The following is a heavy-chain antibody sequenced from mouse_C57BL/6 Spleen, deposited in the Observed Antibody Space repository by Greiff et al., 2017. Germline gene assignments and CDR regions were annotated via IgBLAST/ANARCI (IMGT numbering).Heavy chain of an antibody. J-gene: IGHJ4*01. Sequence: EVQVLESGGGLVQPGGSMKLSCVASGFTFSNYWMNWVRQSPEKGLEWVAQIRFTSSNYATHYAESVKGSFTISRDDSKSRLYLQMNNLRAEDTETEYSTGYYGYDEAMEYGGQGTSVTVSS. V-gene: IGHV6-3*01. CDR2: IRFTSSNYAT. D-gene: IGHD2-2*01. CDR1: GFTFSNYW. CDR3: TGYYGYDEAMEY.